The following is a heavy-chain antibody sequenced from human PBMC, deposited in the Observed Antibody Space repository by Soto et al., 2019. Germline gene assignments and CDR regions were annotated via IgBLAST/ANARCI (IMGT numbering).Heavy chain of an antibody. CDR1: GFTFSDYS. CDR3: AREEGYCNGGPCYRGAFDF. Sequence: EVQLVESGEGLVKPGGSPRLSCAASGFTFSDYSMLWVRQAPGKGLEWLAFIGNSNNPTFYADSVRGRFTISRDNPKNSVYLQMNSLREEDTAVYFCAREEGYCNGGPCYRGAFDFWGQGTIVTVSS. J-gene: IGHJ3*01. D-gene: IGHD2-15*01. CDR2: IGNSNNPT. V-gene: IGHV3-21*02.